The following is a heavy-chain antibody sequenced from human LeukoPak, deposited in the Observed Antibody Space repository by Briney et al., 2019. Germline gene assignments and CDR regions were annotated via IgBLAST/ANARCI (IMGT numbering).Heavy chain of an antibody. J-gene: IGHJ6*03. CDR1: GYTFTSYD. CDR3: ARAIRRLATGGYYYYYMDV. V-gene: IGHV1-8*01. D-gene: IGHD3-9*01. Sequence: ASVKVSCKASGYTFTSYDINCVRQATGQGLEWMGWMNPNSGNTGYAQKFQGRVTMTRNTSISTDYMELSSLRSEDTAVYYCARAIRRLATGGYYYYYMDVWGKGTTVTVSS. CDR2: MNPNSGNT.